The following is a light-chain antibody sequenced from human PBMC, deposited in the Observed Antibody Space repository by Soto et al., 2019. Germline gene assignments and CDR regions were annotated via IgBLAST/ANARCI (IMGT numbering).Light chain of an antibody. J-gene: IGLJ1*01. CDR3: QVWDSNSDHLYV. CDR2: KDT. Sequence: SYELTQPLSVSVALGQTARITCGGSNIGLKNVHWYQQKPGQAPLLIIYKDTNRPSGIPERFSGSNSGNTATLTISRAQAGDEADYYCQVWDSNSDHLYVFGTGTKVTVL. V-gene: IGLV3-9*01. CDR1: NIGLKN.